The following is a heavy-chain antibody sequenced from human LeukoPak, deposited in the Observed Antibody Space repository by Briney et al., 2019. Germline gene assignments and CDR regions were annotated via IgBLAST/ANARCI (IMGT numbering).Heavy chain of an antibody. D-gene: IGHD6-25*01. CDR1: GFTFTDYS. V-gene: IGHV3-21*06. J-gene: IGHJ6*03. CDR3: ARDGSGFYHYYYMDV. Sequence: GGSLRLSCAASGFTFTDYSINWVRQAPGKGLEWVSSISVVSTYKNYADSVKGRSTISRDNAKNLLFLQMSSLRAEDTAVYYCARDGSGFYHYYYMDVWGKGTTVTVSS. CDR2: ISVVSTYK.